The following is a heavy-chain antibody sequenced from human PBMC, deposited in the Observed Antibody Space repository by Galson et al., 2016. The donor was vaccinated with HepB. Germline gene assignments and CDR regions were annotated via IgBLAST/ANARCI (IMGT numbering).Heavy chain of an antibody. CDR2: ISGSGDNT. CDR3: AKDRNIVATSNDY. D-gene: IGHD5-12*01. Sequence: SLRLSCATSGFVFSAYAMTWVRQAPGKGLEWVSAISGSGDNTYYADSVKGRFTISRDNSKKTLYLQMNSLRVEDTALYYCAKDRNIVATSNDYWGQGTLVTVSS. V-gene: IGHV3-23*01. J-gene: IGHJ4*02. CDR1: GFVFSAYA.